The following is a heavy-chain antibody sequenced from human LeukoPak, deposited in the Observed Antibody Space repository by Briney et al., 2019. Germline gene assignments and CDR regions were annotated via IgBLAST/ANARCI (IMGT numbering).Heavy chain of an antibody. CDR1: GYTFTGYY. D-gene: IGHD3-10*01. V-gene: IGHV1-2*02. CDR2: INPNTGGT. Sequence: WASVKVSCKASGYTFTGYYMHWVRQAPGQGLEWMGWINPNTGGTNYAQKFQGRVTITRDTSINTAYMELNRLRSDDTAVYYCARDHGSGTVGFDPWGQGTLVTVSS. J-gene: IGHJ5*02. CDR3: ARDHGSGTVGFDP.